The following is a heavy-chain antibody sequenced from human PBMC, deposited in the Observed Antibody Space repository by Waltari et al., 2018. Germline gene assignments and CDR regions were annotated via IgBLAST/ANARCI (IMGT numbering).Heavy chain of an antibody. CDR3: VRLEDCTGPGGNCYSGDSFAMDV. D-gene: IGHD2-8*02. J-gene: IGHJ6*02. CDR1: GGSFSGYY. V-gene: IGHV4-34*02. Sequence: QVQLQQWGAGLLQPSETLSLTCAVYGGSFSGYYWGWIRQPPGKGLEWIGEINHSENTNHNPSLRSRVTMLVDTSKSQFSLKLNSVTAADTAVYYCVRLEDCTGPGGNCYSGDSFAMDVWGQGTTVTVSS. CDR2: INHSENT.